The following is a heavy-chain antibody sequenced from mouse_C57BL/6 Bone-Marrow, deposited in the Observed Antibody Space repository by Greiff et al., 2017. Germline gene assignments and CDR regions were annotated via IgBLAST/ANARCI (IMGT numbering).Heavy chain of an antibody. CDR3: ARDGGYYDYWYFDV. J-gene: IGHJ1*03. V-gene: IGHV1-22*01. Sequence: DVQLQESGPELVKPGASVKMSCKASGYTFTDYNMHWVKQSHGKSLEWIGYINPNNGGTSYNQKFKGKATLTVNKSSSTAYMELRSLTSEDSAVYYCARDGGYYDYWYFDVWGTGTTVTVSS. D-gene: IGHD2-3*01. CDR1: GYTFTDYN. CDR2: INPNNGGT.